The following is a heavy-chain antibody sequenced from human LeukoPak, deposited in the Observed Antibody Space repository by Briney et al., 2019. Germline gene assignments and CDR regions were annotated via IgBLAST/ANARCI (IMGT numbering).Heavy chain of an antibody. J-gene: IGHJ4*02. D-gene: IGHD1-1*01. CDR3: AKDNGPTTGTS. V-gene: IGHV3-33*06. Sequence: GGSLRLSCAASGFTFSSYGMHWVRQAPGKGLEWVAVIWYDGSNKYYADSVKGRFTISRDNSKNTLYLQMNSLRAEDTAVYYCAKDNGPTTGTSWGQGTLVTVSS. CDR2: IWYDGSNK. CDR1: GFTFSSYG.